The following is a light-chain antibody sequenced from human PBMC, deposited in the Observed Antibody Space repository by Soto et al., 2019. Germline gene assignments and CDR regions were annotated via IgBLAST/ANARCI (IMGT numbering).Light chain of an antibody. CDR3: CSYAGDTTFFV. CDR2: EVN. Sequence: QSVLTQPASMSGSPGQSITISCTGTTSDVGSYYPVSWFQQHPGKAPKLIIYEVNKRPSGVSDRFSGSKSGNTASLTISGLQAADDAEYYYCSYAGDTTFFVFGTGTKLTVL. V-gene: IGLV2-23*02. J-gene: IGLJ1*01. CDR1: TSDVGSYYP.